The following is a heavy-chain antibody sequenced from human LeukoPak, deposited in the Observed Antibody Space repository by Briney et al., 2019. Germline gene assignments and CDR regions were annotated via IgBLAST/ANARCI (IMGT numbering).Heavy chain of an antibody. D-gene: IGHD5-18*01. CDR1: GFTFDDYA. CDR2: ISWNSGSI. Sequence: GGSLRLSCAASGFTFDDYAMHWVRHAPGKGLEWVSGISWNSGSIGYADSVKGRFTISRDNAKNSLYLQMNSLRAEDTALYYCAKDKRGYSYGSYFDYWGQGTLVTVSS. J-gene: IGHJ4*02. V-gene: IGHV3-9*01. CDR3: AKDKRGYSYGSYFDY.